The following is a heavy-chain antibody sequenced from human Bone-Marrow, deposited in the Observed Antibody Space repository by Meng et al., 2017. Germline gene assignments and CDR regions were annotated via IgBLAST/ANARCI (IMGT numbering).Heavy chain of an antibody. J-gene: IGHJ3*01. Sequence: GGSLRLSCAASGFTFSSYAMHWVRQAPGKGLEWVAVISYDGSNKYYADSVKGRFTISRDNSKHTLYLQMNSLRAEDTAVYYCAGELWLRVDAFDVWGQGTMVTVSS. D-gene: IGHD5-18*01. CDR1: GFTFSSYA. CDR3: AGELWLRVDAFDV. V-gene: IGHV3-30*01. CDR2: ISYDGSNK.